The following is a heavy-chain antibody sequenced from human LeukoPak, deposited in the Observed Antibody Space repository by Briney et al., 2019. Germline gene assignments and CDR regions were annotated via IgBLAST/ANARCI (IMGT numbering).Heavy chain of an antibody. CDR1: GFTFSSYS. D-gene: IGHD3-10*02. Sequence: KSGGSLRLSCAASGFTFSSYSMNWVRQAPGKGLEWVSSISSSSSYIYYADSVKGRFTISRDNSKNTLYLQMNSLRAEDTAVYYCARCSGYGMDVWGQGTTVTVSS. CDR3: ARCSGYGMDV. CDR2: ISSSSSYI. J-gene: IGHJ6*02. V-gene: IGHV3-21*01.